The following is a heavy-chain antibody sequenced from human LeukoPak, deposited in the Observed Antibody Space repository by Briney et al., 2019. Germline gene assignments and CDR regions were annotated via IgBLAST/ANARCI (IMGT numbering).Heavy chain of an antibody. V-gene: IGHV1-2*02. J-gene: IGHJ6*03. CDR3: AREGLPQFYYYMDV. CDR1: GYIFTGYY. CDR2: INPNSGGA. D-gene: IGHD5-24*01. Sequence: ASVKVSCKASGYIFTGYYMNWVRQAAGQGLEWMGWINPNSGGANYAQKFLGRVTMTRETSISTTYMGLSRLRSDDTAVYNCAREGLPQFYYYMDVWGKGTTVTVSS.